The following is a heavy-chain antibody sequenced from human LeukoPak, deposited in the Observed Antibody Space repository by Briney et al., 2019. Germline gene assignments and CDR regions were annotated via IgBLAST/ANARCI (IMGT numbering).Heavy chain of an antibody. CDR2: TYYRSKWYN. CDR3: ASGKQWIDY. V-gene: IGHV6-1*01. CDR1: GDSVSSNTAG. J-gene: IGHJ4*02. Sequence: SQTLSLTCAISGDSVSSNTAGWNWIRQSPSSGLEWLGRTYYRSKWYNEYAVSVKSRITINPDTSKNQFSLQLNSLTPEDTAVYYXASGKQWIDYWGQGTLVTVSS. D-gene: IGHD6-19*01.